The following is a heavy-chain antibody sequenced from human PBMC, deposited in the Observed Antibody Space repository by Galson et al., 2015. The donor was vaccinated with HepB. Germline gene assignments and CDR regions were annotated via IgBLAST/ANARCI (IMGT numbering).Heavy chain of an antibody. J-gene: IGHJ4*02. CDR2: IKLDGRDK. V-gene: IGHV3-7*03. D-gene: IGHD6-13*01. CDR3: AKDDAGIGMSY. Sequence: LRLSCAASGFIFGSYWMSWVRQAPGKGLEWVANIKLDGRDKYYVDSVKGRFTISRDNAKNSLYLQMNNLRAEDTAIYYCAKDDAGIGMSYWGRGTLVTVFS. CDR1: GFIFGSYW.